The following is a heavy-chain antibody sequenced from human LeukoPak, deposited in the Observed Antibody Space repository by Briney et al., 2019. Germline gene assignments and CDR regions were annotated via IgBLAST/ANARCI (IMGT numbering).Heavy chain of an antibody. CDR3: ARSYGVPGKYYFDY. D-gene: IGHD2-2*01. CDR2: IYYSGST. Sequence: SETLSLTCTVSGGSISSGGYYWSWIRHHPGKGLEWIGYIYYSGSTYYNPSLKSRVTISVDTSKNQFSLKLSSVTAADTAVYYCARSYGVPGKYYFDYWAQGTLVTVSS. V-gene: IGHV4-31*03. J-gene: IGHJ4*02. CDR1: GGSISSGGYY.